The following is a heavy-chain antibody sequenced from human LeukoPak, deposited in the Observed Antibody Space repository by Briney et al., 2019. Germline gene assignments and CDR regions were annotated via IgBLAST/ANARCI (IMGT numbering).Heavy chain of an antibody. D-gene: IGHD6-19*01. Sequence: GGSLRLSCAASGFTFSSYGMHWVRQAPGKGLEWVAVIWYDGSNKYYADSVKGRFTISRDNSKNTLYLQMNSLRAEDTAVYYCARVAVAGTLDYWGQGTLITVSS. CDR1: GFTFSSYG. J-gene: IGHJ4*02. V-gene: IGHV3-33*01. CDR2: IWYDGSNK. CDR3: ARVAVAGTLDY.